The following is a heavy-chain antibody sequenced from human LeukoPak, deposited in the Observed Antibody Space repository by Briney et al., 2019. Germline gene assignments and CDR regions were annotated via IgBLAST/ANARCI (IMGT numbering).Heavy chain of an antibody. J-gene: IGHJ5*02. CDR1: GVSISRGGYS. CDR2: IYHSGST. D-gene: IGHD6-19*01. Sequence: PSETLSLTCAVSGVSISRGGYSWSWIRQPPWKGLEWIGYIYHSGSTNYNPSLKSRLTISVDTSKNQFSLKLSSVTAADTAVYYCARVSEAVAAPPEVWWFDPWGQGTLVTVSS. CDR3: ARVSEAVAAPPEVWWFDP. V-gene: IGHV4-30-4*07.